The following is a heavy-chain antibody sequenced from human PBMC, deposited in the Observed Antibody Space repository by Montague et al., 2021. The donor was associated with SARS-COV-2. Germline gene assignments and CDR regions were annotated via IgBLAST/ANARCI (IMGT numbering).Heavy chain of an antibody. CDR1: GGSISSSSYY. V-gene: IGHV4-39*01. Sequence: SETLSLTCTVSGGSISSSSYYWGWIRQPPGQGLEWIGSIYYSGSTYYNPSLKSQVTISVDTSKNQFSLKLSSVTAADTAVYYCARREDYYGSGSYPNWGQGTLVTVSS. D-gene: IGHD3-10*01. CDR3: ARREDYYGSGSYPN. CDR2: IYYSGST. J-gene: IGHJ4*02.